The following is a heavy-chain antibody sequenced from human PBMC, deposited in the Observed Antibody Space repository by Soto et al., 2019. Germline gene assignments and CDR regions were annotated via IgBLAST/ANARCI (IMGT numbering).Heavy chain of an antibody. CDR2: IYYSGST. J-gene: IGHJ4*02. CDR3: ARAPQYYDYVWGSYRYYFDY. D-gene: IGHD3-16*02. Sequence: TLSRTCTVSVGSISSGGYYWSWIRQHPGKGLEWIGYIYYSGSTYYNPSLKSRVTISVDTSKNQFSLKLSSVTAADTAVYYCARAPQYYDYVWGSYRYYFDYWGQGTLVTVSS. CDR1: VGSISSGGYY. V-gene: IGHV4-31*03.